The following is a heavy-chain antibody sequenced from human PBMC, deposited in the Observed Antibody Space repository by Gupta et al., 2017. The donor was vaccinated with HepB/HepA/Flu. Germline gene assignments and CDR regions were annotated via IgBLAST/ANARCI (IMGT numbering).Heavy chain of an antibody. CDR3: ATDITMVRGVYYYYGMDV. CDR2: FDPEDGET. CDR1: GYTLTELS. D-gene: IGHD3-10*01. V-gene: IGHV1-24*01. J-gene: IGHJ6*02. Sequence: QVQLVQSGAEVKKPGASVKVSCKVSGYTLTELSMHWVRQAPGKGLEWMGGFDPEDGETIYAQKFQGRVTMTEDTSTDTAYMELSSLRSEDTAVYYCATDITMVRGVYYYYGMDVWGQGTTVTVSS.